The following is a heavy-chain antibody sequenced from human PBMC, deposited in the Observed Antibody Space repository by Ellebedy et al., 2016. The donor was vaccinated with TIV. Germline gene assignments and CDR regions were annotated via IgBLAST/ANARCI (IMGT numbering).Heavy chain of an antibody. Sequence: PGGSLRLSCTASGFIFSNNWMHWVRQAPGKGLEWVSRIDSAGTTTGYADSVKGRFTVSRDNAKSTLYLDMGSLRAEDTAVYYCATPVGRFRGSYVYWGQGTLVTVSS. CDR1: GFIFSNNW. V-gene: IGHV3-74*01. CDR2: IDSAGTTT. CDR3: ATPVGRFRGSYVY. D-gene: IGHD3-16*01. J-gene: IGHJ4*02.